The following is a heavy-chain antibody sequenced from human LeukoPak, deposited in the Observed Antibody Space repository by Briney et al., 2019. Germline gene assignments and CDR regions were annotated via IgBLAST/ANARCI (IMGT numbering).Heavy chain of an antibody. J-gene: IGHJ4*02. D-gene: IGHD3-22*01. CDR2: ISAYNGNT. V-gene: IGHV1-18*01. Sequence: GASVKVSCKASGYTFTSYGISWVRQAPGQGLEWMGWISAYNGNTNYAQKLQGRVTMTTDTSTSTAYMELRSLRSDDTAVYYCARDNKRDYYDSSGYLDYWGQGTLVTVSS. CDR3: ARDNKRDYYDSSGYLDY. CDR1: GYTFTSYG.